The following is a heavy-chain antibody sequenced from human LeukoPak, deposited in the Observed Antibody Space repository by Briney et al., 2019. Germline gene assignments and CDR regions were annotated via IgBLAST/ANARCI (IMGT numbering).Heavy chain of an antibody. V-gene: IGHV3-23*01. Sequence: GGSLRLSCAASGFTFSAYAMAWVRRPPGRGLEWVSTMALSGGPTHYADSVKGRFTISRDNSKNTLYMQMNSLRAEDTAVYYCAKSPEGVRNYWGQGTLVTVSS. CDR3: AKSPEGVRNY. CDR2: MALSGGPT. J-gene: IGHJ4*02. D-gene: IGHD2-2*01. CDR1: GFTFSAYA.